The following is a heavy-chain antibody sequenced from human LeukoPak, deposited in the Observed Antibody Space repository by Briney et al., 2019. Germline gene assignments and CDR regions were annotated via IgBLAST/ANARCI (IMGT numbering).Heavy chain of an antibody. CDR3: ARETAMTTVSLNWFDP. CDR2: IYTSGST. CDR1: GGSISSYY. V-gene: IGHV4-4*07. Sequence: SETLSLTCTVSGGSISSYYWSWIRQPPGKGLEWIGRIYTSGSTNYNPSLKSRVTMSEDTSKNQFSLKLSSVTAADTAVYYCARETAMTTVSLNWFDPWGQGTLVTVSS. J-gene: IGHJ5*02. D-gene: IGHD4-17*01.